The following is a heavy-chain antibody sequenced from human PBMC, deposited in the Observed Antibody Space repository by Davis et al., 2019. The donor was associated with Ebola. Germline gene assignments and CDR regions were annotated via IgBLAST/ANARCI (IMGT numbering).Heavy chain of an antibody. Sequence: MPSETLSLTCTVSGGSISSYYWSWIRQPPGKGLEWIGYIYYSGSTNYNPSLKSRVTISVDTSKNQFSLKLSSVTAADTAVYYCARVGVVVVPAAMFDYYYGMDVWGQGTTVTVSS. J-gene: IGHJ6*02. V-gene: IGHV4-59*08. CDR3: ARVGVVVVPAAMFDYYYGMDV. D-gene: IGHD2-2*01. CDR1: GGSISSYY. CDR2: IYYSGST.